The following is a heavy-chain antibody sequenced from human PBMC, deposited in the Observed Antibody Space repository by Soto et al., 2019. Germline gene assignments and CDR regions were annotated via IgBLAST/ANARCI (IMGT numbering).Heavy chain of an antibody. Sequence: SETLSLTCTVSGGSISSYYWSWIRQPPGRGLEWIGYIYNSENTNYNPSLKSRVTISVDTSKNQFSLNLSSVTAADTAVYYCARQIGANWSYDCWGQGTLVTVSS. CDR1: GGSISSYY. D-gene: IGHD1-7*01. CDR3: ARQIGANWSYDC. J-gene: IGHJ4*02. V-gene: IGHV4-59*01. CDR2: IYNSENT.